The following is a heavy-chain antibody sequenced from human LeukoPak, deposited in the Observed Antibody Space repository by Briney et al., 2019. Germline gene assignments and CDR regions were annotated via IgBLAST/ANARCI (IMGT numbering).Heavy chain of an antibody. CDR1: GFSISSYY. CDR2: IYTGGST. CDR3: ARSYSSGWYRDAFDI. D-gene: IGHD6-19*01. V-gene: IGHV4-4*07. Sequence: SETLSLTCTASGFSISSYYRSWIRQAAGKGLEWIARIYTGGSTNYNHSIKSRVTISVDKSKNQFSLKMSSVTAADTAVYYCARSYSSGWYRDAFDIWGQGTMVTVSS. J-gene: IGHJ3*02.